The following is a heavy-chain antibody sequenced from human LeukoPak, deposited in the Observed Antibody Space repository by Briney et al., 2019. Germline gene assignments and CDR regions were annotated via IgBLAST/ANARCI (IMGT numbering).Heavy chain of an antibody. V-gene: IGHV3-53*01. CDR1: GFAVSSNY. Sequence: GGSLRLSCAASGFAVSSNYMSWVRQAPGKGLEWVSVTYSGGSTYYADSVKGRFTTSRDNSKNTLYLQMNSLRAEDTAVYYCAKDPGSSWALGYWGQGTLVTVSS. D-gene: IGHD6-13*01. J-gene: IGHJ4*02. CDR3: AKDPGSSWALGY. CDR2: TYSGGST.